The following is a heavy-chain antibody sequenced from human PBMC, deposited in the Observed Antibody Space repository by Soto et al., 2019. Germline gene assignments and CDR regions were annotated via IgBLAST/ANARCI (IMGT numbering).Heavy chain of an antibody. V-gene: IGHV3-7*01. CDR3: ARVAGKWLRGIYWPY. Sequence: PWWSLRLSCSASVFTCSSYWMSWFRQAPGKGLEWVANIKQDGSEKYYVDSVKGRFTISRDNAKNSLYLQMNSLRAEDTAVYYCARVAGKWLRGIYWPYWGQGTLVTVSS. CDR1: VFTCSSYW. D-gene: IGHD5-12*01. CDR2: IKQDGSEK. J-gene: IGHJ4*02.